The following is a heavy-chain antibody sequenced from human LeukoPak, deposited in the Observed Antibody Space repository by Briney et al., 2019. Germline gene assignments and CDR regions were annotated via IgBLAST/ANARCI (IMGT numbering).Heavy chain of an antibody. V-gene: IGHV1-18*01. Sequence: ASVKVSCKASGYIFTSYGISWVRQAPGQGLEWMGWISAYNGNTNYAQKLQGRVTMTTDTSTSTAYMELRSLRSDDTAVYYCARRDSSGWKLDYWGQGTLVTVSS. J-gene: IGHJ4*02. CDR1: GYIFTSYG. D-gene: IGHD6-19*01. CDR3: ARRDSSGWKLDY. CDR2: ISAYNGNT.